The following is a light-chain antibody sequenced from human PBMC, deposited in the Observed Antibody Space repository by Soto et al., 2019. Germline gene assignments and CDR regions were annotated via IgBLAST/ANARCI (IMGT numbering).Light chain of an antibody. V-gene: IGKV3-11*01. CDR2: DAS. Sequence: EIVLKQSPDTLSLKQGERATLSCWASHSVTTHLAWFQQRPGQTPRLLIYDASTRAPGIPARFSGRGSGADFTLTISSLEPEDFAVYYCQQRSDSITFGQGTLLEV. J-gene: IGKJ5*01. CDR3: QQRSDSIT. CDR1: HSVTTH.